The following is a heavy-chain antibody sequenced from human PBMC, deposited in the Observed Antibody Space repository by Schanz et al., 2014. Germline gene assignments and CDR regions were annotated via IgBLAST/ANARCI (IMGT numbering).Heavy chain of an antibody. CDR3: ARAQGVIRLYYGLDV. Sequence: EVQVVESGGGLVQPGGSLRLSCAASGFTFSDYGMSWVRQAPGKGLEWISYISTTSSNIYYGDSVKGRFTISRDNSMNTVYLPMNSLRSDDAAVYYLARAQGVIRLYYGLDVWGQGTTVTVSS. CDR2: ISTTSSNI. J-gene: IGHJ6*02. D-gene: IGHD3-10*01. CDR1: GFTFSDYG. V-gene: IGHV3-48*01.